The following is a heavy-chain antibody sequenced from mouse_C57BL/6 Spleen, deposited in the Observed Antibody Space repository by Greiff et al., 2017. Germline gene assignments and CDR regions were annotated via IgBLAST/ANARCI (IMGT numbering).Heavy chain of an antibody. CDR1: GYTFTSYW. CDR3: ASSPAVVAGFDY. CDR2: IYPSDSET. J-gene: IGHJ2*01. Sequence: QVQLQQSGAELVRPGSSVKLSCKASGYTFTSYWMDWVKQRPGQGLEWIGNIYPSDSETHYNQKFKGKATLTVDKSSSTAYMQRSSLTSEDSAVYDCASSPAVVAGFDYWGQGTTLTVSS. D-gene: IGHD1-1*01. V-gene: IGHV1-61*01.